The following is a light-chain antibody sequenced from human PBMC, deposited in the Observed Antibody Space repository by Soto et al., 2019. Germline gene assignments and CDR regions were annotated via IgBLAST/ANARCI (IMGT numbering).Light chain of an antibody. Sequence: DIQMTQSPSSLAASVGNIFAITCRASQSITTWLAWYQHKPGKAPKLLIYKASSLQSGVPSRLRGSGYGTEFTLTISSMKNDDFATYYCQQYNTSSRTFGHGTKVDIK. CDR1: QSITTW. J-gene: IGKJ1*01. CDR2: KAS. CDR3: QQYNTSSRT. V-gene: IGKV1-5*03.